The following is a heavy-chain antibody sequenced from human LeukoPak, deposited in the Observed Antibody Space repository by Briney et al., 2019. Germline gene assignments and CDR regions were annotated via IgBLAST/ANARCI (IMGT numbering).Heavy chain of an antibody. CDR1: GYTFTSYY. CDR2: INPSGGST. D-gene: IGHD1-1*01. CDR3: ARELNGAFDP. Sequence: ASVKVSCKASGYTFTSYYMHWVRQAPGQGLEWMGIINPSGGSTSYAQKFQGRVTMTRDTSISTAYMELSRLRSDDTAVYYCARELNGAFDPWGQGTLVTVSS. J-gene: IGHJ5*02. V-gene: IGHV1-46*01.